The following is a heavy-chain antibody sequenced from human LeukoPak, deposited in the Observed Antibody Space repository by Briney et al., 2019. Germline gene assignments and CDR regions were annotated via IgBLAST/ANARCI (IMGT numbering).Heavy chain of an antibody. CDR2: IYHSGST. CDR3: GRGTMVRGVIRWFDP. CDR1: GGSISSGGYS. J-gene: IGHJ5*02. Sequence: SQTLSLTCAVSGGSISSGGYSWSWTRQPPGKGLEWIGYIYHSGSTYYNPSLKSRVTISVDRSKNQFSLKLSSVAAADTAVYYCGRGTMVRGVIRWFDPWGQGTLVTVSS. D-gene: IGHD3-10*01. V-gene: IGHV4-30-2*01.